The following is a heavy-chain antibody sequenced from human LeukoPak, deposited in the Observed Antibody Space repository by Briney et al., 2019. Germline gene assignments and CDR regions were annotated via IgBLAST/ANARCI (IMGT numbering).Heavy chain of an antibody. D-gene: IGHD3-9*01. CDR3: ARDGELRYFDWLKNYYYGMDV. CDR1: GGTFISYA. J-gene: IGHJ6*04. CDR2: IIPIFGTA. V-gene: IGHV1-69*01. Sequence: ASVKVSCKASGGTFISYAISWVRQAPGQGLEWMGGIIPIFGTANYAQKFQGRVTITADESTSTAYMELSSLRSEDTAVYYCARDGELRYFDWLKNYYYGMDVWGKGTTVTVSS.